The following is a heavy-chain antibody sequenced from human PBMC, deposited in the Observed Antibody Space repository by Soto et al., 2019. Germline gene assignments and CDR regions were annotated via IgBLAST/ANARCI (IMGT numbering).Heavy chain of an antibody. CDR1: GFTFRAYS. D-gene: IGHD5-18*01. Sequence: PGGSLRLSCVASGFTFRAYSMSWVRQAPGQGLEWVSSITSSSTYIYYTRSVEGRFTISRDDAKNSLHLQMNSLRAEDTAVYYCARGLLEGYGHARQPDYWGQGTLVTVSS. CDR3: ARGLLEGYGHARQPDY. V-gene: IGHV3-21*06. J-gene: IGHJ4*02. CDR2: ITSSSTYI.